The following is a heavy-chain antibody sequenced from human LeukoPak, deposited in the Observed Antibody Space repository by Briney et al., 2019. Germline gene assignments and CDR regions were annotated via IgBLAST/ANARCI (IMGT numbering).Heavy chain of an antibody. Sequence: PSETLSLTCTVSGGSISSYYWSWIRQPPGKGLEWIGYMYYSGSTNYNPSPKSRVTISVDTSKNQFSLKLSSVAAADTAVYYCAGGLAVAADAFDIWGQGTMVTVSS. CDR3: AGGLAVAADAFDI. D-gene: IGHD6-19*01. J-gene: IGHJ3*02. CDR1: GGSISSYY. V-gene: IGHV4-59*01. CDR2: MYYSGST.